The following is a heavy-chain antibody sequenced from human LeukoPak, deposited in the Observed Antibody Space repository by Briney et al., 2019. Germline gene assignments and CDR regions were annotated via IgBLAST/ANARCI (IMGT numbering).Heavy chain of an antibody. CDR1: GFIFTSYS. CDR2: ISSSSSTI. Sequence: GGSLRLSCAASGFIFTSYSMNWVRQAPGKGLEWISYISSSSSTIYYADSVRGRFTISRDNAKNSLYLQLNSLRAEDTAVYYCARGFHRYNYDSGAYSVYWGQGTLVTVSS. D-gene: IGHD3-22*01. CDR3: ARGFHRYNYDSGAYSVY. V-gene: IGHV3-48*01. J-gene: IGHJ4*02.